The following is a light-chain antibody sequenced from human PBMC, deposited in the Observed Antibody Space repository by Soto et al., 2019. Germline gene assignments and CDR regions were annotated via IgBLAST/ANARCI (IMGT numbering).Light chain of an antibody. CDR1: QSVSSSY. J-gene: IGKJ1*01. V-gene: IGKV3-20*01. CDR2: GAS. Sequence: EIVLTQSPGTLSLSPGERATLSCRASQSVSSSYLAWYQQKPGQAPRLLIYGASSRATGIPDRFSGSGSGTAFTLTISRLEPEDFGVYYCQQYGSSPTLTFGQGTKVEIK. CDR3: QQYGSSPTLT.